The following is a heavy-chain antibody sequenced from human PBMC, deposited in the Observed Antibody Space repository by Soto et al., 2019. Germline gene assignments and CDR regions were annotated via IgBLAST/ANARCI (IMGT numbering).Heavy chain of an antibody. CDR3: ARGNSSGGRGSGLNFDD. CDR2: INHSGST. Sequence: PSETLSLTCAVYGGSFSGYYWSWIRQPPGKGLEWIGEINHSGSTNYNPSLKSRVTISVDTSKNQFSLKLSSVTAADTAVYYCARGNSSGGRGSGLNFDDWGQGALVTV. J-gene: IGHJ4*02. D-gene: IGHD6-19*01. V-gene: IGHV4-34*01. CDR1: GGSFSGYY.